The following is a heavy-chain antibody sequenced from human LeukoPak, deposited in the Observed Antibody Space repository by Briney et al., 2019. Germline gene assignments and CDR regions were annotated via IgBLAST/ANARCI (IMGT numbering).Heavy chain of an antibody. CDR1: GFTFSSYA. Sequence: GGSLRLSCAASGFTFSSYAMSWVRQAPGKGLEWVSVIYSGGSTYYADSVKGRFTISRDNSKNTLYLQMNSLRAEDTAVYYCARAGYYYDSSIYYWGQGTLVTVSS. D-gene: IGHD3-22*01. V-gene: IGHV3-53*01. CDR2: IYSGGST. J-gene: IGHJ4*02. CDR3: ARAGYYYDSSIYY.